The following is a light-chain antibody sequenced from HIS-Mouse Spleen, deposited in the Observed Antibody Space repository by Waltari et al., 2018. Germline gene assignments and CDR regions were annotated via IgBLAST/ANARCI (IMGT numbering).Light chain of an antibody. CDR3: SSYTSSSTEV. Sequence: QSALTQPASVSGSPGQSITISCTGTSSHVGGYNYVSWYQQHPGKAPKLIIYDVINRPSGVSNRFSGSKSGNTASLTISGLQAEDEADYYCSSYTSSSTEVFGGGTKLTVL. CDR1: SSHVGGYNY. V-gene: IGLV2-14*03. J-gene: IGLJ2*01. CDR2: DVI.